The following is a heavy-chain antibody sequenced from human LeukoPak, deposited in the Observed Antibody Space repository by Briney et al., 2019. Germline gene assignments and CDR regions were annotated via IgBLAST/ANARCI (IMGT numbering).Heavy chain of an antibody. CDR1: GFTFSSYG. J-gene: IGHJ4*02. D-gene: IGHD6-6*01. V-gene: IGHV3-30*02. CDR3: ATIAAPPRGFDY. Sequence: PGGSLRLSCAASGFTFSSYGMHWVRQAPGKGLEWVAFIRYDGSNKYYADSVKGRFTISRDNSKNTLYLQMNSLRAEDTAVYYCATIAAPPRGFDYWGQGTLVTVSS. CDR2: IRYDGSNK.